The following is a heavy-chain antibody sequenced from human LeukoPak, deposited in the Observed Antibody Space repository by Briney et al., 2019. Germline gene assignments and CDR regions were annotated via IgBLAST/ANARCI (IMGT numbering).Heavy chain of an antibody. V-gene: IGHV4-4*07. CDR1: GGSIHNYF. CDR3: ARVRSGYRHYMDV. J-gene: IGHJ6*03. Sequence: SETLSLTCTVSGGSIHNYFWSWIRQPAGKGLECIGHIYSSGSTNYNPSLRSRVTMSVDTSKNQFSLKLSSVTAADTAVYYCARVRSGYRHYMDVWGKGTTVTVSS. D-gene: IGHD3-3*01. CDR2: IYSSGST.